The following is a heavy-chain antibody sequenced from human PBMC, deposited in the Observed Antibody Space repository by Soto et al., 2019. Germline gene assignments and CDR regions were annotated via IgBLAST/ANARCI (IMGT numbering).Heavy chain of an antibody. CDR2: INAGNGNT. V-gene: IGHV1-3*01. CDR3: AREGAYGDFSDVFDI. J-gene: IGHJ3*02. Sequence: APVKASCKASGYTFTSYAMHWLRQSPRQRLEWMGWINAGNGNTKYSQKFQGRVTITRDTSASTAYMELSSLRSEDTAVYYCAREGAYGDFSDVFDIWGQGTMVTVSS. CDR1: GYTFTSYA. D-gene: IGHD4-17*01.